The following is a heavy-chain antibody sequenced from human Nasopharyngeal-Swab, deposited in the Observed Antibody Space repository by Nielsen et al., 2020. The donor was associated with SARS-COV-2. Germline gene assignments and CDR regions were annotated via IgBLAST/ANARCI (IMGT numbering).Heavy chain of an antibody. D-gene: IGHD4-11*01. Sequence: ASVKVSCKASGYTFTSYYMHWVRQAPGQGLEWMGIINPSGGSTSYAQKFQGRVTMTRDTSMSTVYMELSSLRSEDTAVYYCASPTVTTSKLYYYYGMDVWGQGTTVTVSS. CDR1: GYTFTSYY. CDR3: ASPTVTTSKLYYYYGMDV. CDR2: INPSGGST. V-gene: IGHV1-46*01. J-gene: IGHJ6*02.